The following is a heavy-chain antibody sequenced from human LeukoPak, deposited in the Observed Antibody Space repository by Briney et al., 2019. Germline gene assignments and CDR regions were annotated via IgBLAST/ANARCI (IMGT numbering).Heavy chain of an antibody. V-gene: IGHV4-30-4*08. CDR3: ARDSADTAMALYYYYMDV. CDR1: GGSISSGDYY. D-gene: IGHD5-18*01. CDR2: IYYSGST. J-gene: IGHJ6*03. Sequence: SSQTLSLTCTVSGGSISSGDYYWSWIRQPPGKGLEWIGYIYYSGSTYYNPSLESRVTISVDTSKNQFSLKLSSVTAADTAVYYCARDSADTAMALYYYYMDVWGKGTTVTVSS.